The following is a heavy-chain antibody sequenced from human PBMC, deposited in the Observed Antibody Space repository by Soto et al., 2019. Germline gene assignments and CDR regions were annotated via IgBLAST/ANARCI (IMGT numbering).Heavy chain of an antibody. V-gene: IGHV4-61*08. CDR3: ARHMDTTGNEAFDS. CDR1: GGSISSGDYS. J-gene: IGHJ4*02. D-gene: IGHD1-1*01. CDR2: IYFSGKT. Sequence: SETLSLTCAVSGGSISSGDYSWNWIRQPPGKGLEWIGYIYFSGKTSYSSSLKSRVTISLDTSKNQFSLKLNSVTAADTAVYYCARHMDTTGNEAFDSWGQGALVTVSS.